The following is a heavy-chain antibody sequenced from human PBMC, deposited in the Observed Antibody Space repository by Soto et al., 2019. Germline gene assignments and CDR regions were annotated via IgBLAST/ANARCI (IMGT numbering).Heavy chain of an antibody. Sequence: EVHLVESGGALVQPGGSLRLSCAASGFIFNTYAMNWVRQAPGRGLEWVSYISSGSRTILYADSVKGRFTISRDDARDSLYLQMNSLRDEDSPVYYCATAFSSGGWGRGTLVAVSS. J-gene: IGHJ4*02. D-gene: IGHD3-10*01. CDR3: ATAFSSGG. V-gene: IGHV3-48*02. CDR1: GFIFNTYA. CDR2: ISSGSRTI.